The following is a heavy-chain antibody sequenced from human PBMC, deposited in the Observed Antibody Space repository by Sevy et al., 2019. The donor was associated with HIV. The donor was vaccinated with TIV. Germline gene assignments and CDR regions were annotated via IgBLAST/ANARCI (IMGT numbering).Heavy chain of an antibody. J-gene: IGHJ5*02. V-gene: IGHV3-23*01. CDR1: GFTFDNYG. CDR3: AKRYCSGGICKGVVDH. D-gene: IGHD2-15*01. CDR2: ITSTGGST. Sequence: GGSLRVSCAASGFTFDNYGMSWVRQAPGKGLEWVSAITSTGGSTYYADSVKGRFTISRDNSKNTLYLQINSLRAEDTAVSYCAKRYCSGGICKGVVDHGGQGTLVTVSS.